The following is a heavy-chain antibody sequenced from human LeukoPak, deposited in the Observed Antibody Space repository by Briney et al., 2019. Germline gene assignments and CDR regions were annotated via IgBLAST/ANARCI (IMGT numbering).Heavy chain of an antibody. CDR1: GFTFSSYA. D-gene: IGHD2-2*01. J-gene: IGHJ5*02. Sequence: PGGSLRLSCAASGFTFSSYAMSWVRQAPGKGLEWVSAISGSGGSTYYADSVKGRFTISRDKSKNTLYLQMNSLRAEDAAVYYCAKDPYCSSTSCSPSGFDPWGQGTLVTVSS. V-gene: IGHV3-23*01. CDR2: ISGSGGST. CDR3: AKDPYCSSTSCSPSGFDP.